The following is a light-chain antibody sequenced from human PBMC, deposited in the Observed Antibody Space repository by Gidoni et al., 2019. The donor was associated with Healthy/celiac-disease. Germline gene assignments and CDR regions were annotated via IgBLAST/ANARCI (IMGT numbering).Light chain of an antibody. Sequence: DIVLTQSPGTLPLSPGERATLSCRASQSVSSSYLAWYQQKPGQTPSRLIHGASSRAAGIPDRFSGSGSGTDFTLTISRLEPEDFAVYYCQQYGSSPVTFGQGTQLEIK. J-gene: IGKJ5*01. CDR2: GAS. CDR1: QSVSSSY. CDR3: QQYGSSPVT. V-gene: IGKV3-20*01.